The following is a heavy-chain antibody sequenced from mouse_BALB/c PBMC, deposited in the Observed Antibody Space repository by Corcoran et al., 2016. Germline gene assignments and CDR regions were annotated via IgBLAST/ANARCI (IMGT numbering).Heavy chain of an antibody. D-gene: IGHD2-3*01. J-gene: IGHJ1*01. CDR2: IDPANGNT. CDR3: ARGLLQYIDV. CDR1: GFNITDTY. V-gene: IGHV14-3*02. Sequence: EVQLQQSGAELVKPGASVKLSCTASGFNITDTYMHWVKQRPEQGLEWIGRIDPANGNTKYDPKFQGKATITADTSSNTAYLQLSSLTAEDTAVYYCARGLLQYIDVWGAGTTVTVSS.